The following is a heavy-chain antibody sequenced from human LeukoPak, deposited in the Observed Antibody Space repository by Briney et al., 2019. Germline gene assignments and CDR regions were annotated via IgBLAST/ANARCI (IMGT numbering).Heavy chain of an antibody. CDR2: LYYTGNT. V-gene: IGHV4-39*01. J-gene: IGHJ6*02. D-gene: IGHD6-25*01. CDR1: GGSISSSSYY. Sequence: SETLSLTCTVSGGSISSSSYYWGWIRQPPGKELEWIGNLYYTGNTHYKSSLKSRLTISVDTSRNQFSLKLSSMTAADTAVYYCARGSGLGLDVWGQGTTVTVSS. CDR3: ARGSGLGLDV.